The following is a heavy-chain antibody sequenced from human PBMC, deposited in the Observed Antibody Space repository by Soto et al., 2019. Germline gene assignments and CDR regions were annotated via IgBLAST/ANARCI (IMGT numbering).Heavy chain of an antibody. J-gene: IGHJ4*02. V-gene: IGHV3-23*01. CDR1: GFMFSSYA. CDR2: ISGSGGST. Sequence: EVQLLESGGGLVQPGGSLRLSCAASGFMFSSYAMSWVRQAPGKGLEWVSTISGSGGSTYYADSVKGRFTISRDNSKNTLYLQMNSLRAEDTAIYYCVKVTTVRIAVTGTVDYWGQGTLVTVSS. CDR3: VKVTTVRIAVTGTVDY. D-gene: IGHD6-19*01.